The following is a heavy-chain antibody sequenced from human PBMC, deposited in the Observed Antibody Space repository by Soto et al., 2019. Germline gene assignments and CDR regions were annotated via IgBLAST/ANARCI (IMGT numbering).Heavy chain of an antibody. CDR2: ISSTTNYI. CDR1: GFTFTMYI. CDR3: ARESEDLTSNFDY. Sequence: PGGSLRLSCAASGFTFTMYIMNWVRQAPGKGLDWVSSISSTTNYIYYGDSMKGRFTISRDNAKNSLYLEMNSLRAEDTAVYYCARESEDLTSNFDYWGQGTMVTVSS. J-gene: IGHJ4*02. V-gene: IGHV3-21*06.